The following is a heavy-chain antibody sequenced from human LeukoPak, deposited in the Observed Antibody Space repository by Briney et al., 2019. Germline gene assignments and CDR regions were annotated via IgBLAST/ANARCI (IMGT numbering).Heavy chain of an antibody. CDR3: ATMVDYNGSGLDY. J-gene: IGHJ4*02. D-gene: IGHD3-22*01. V-gene: IGHV1-2*02. CDR2: VHPNSGGT. CDR1: VYTFINYY. Sequence: ASVTVSFTAAVYTFINYYMHWVRQAPGQGLEWMGWVHPNSGGTNYAQKFQGRVTMTRDTSISTAYMELSRLRSDDTAMYYCATMVDYNGSGLDYWGQGTLVTVSS.